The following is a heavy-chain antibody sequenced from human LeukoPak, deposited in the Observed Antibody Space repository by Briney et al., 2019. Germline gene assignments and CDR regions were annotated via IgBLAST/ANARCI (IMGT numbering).Heavy chain of an antibody. CDR1: GFSLSSYA. Sequence: GGSLRLSCAASGFSLSSYALSWVRQAPGKGLEWVSAISGSGGSTYYADSVKGRFTISRDNSKNTLYLQMNSLRAEDTAVYYCAKDLPGDPYYFDYWGQGTLVTVSS. V-gene: IGHV3-23*01. CDR3: AKDLPGDPYYFDY. J-gene: IGHJ4*02. CDR2: ISGSGGST. D-gene: IGHD4-17*01.